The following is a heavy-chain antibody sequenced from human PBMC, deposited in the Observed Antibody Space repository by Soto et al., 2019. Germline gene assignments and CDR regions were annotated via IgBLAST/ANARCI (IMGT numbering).Heavy chain of an antibody. D-gene: IGHD5-12*01. V-gene: IGHV5-51*01. CDR3: ARRRHGYNTRPHDAFDI. CDR1: GYSFTSYW. J-gene: IGHJ3*02. CDR2: IYPGDSDT. Sequence: GESLKISCKGSGYSFTSYWIGWVRQMPGKGLEWMGIIYPGDSDTRYSPSFQGQVTISADKSISTAYLQWSSLKASDTAMYYCARRRHGYNTRPHDAFDIWGQGTMVNVS.